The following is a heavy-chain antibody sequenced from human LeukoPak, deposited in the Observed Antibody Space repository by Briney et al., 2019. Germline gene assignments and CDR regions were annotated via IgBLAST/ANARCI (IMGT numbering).Heavy chain of an antibody. V-gene: IGHV3-74*01. CDR3: ASLLTPYHGTGGGGMDV. Sequence: PGGSLRLSCAASGFTFSTHWMYWVRQAPGKELVWVSRMSGDGSGTSYADSVKGRFTISRDNAKDTLYLQMTSLRVEDTAVYSCASLLTPYHGTGGGGMDVWGQGTTVTVSS. J-gene: IGHJ6*02. CDR2: MSGDGSGT. CDR1: GFTFSTHW. D-gene: IGHD3-10*01.